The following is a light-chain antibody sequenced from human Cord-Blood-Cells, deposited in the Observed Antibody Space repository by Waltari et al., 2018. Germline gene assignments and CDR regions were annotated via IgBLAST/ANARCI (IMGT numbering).Light chain of an antibody. V-gene: IGLV3-19*01. CDR1: SHRSYY. CDR2: GKN. J-gene: IGLJ1*01. Sequence: SSELTQDPAVSVALGQTVRITCQGDSHRSYYDSWYQQKPGQAPVIVIYGKNNRPSGIPDQFSGSSSGNTASLTITGAQAEDEADYYCNSRDSSGNHYVFGTGTKVTVL. CDR3: NSRDSSGNHYV.